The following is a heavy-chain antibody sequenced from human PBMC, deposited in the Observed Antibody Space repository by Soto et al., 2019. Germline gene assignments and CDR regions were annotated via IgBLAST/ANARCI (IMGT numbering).Heavy chain of an antibody. J-gene: IGHJ4*02. D-gene: IGHD3-22*01. CDR2: IDPSDSYT. Sequence: PGECLKISCKGSGYSFTSYWISWVRQMPGKGLEWMGRIDPSDSYTNYSPSFQGHVTISADKSISTAYLQWSSLKASDTAMYYCARRGYYDSSGYWSYFDYWGQGTLVTVSS. CDR1: GYSFTSYW. V-gene: IGHV5-10-1*01. CDR3: ARRGYYDSSGYWSYFDY.